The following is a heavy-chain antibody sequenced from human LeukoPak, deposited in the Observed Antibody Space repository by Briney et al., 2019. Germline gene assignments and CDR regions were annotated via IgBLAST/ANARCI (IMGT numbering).Heavy chain of an antibody. CDR2: INPNSGGT. CDR1: GYTFTGYY. CDR3: LPTILFYFDY. D-gene: IGHD3-3*01. Sequence: ASVKVSCKASGYTFTGYYMHWVRQAPGQGLEWMGWINPNSGGTKYAQKFQGRVTMTRDTSTSTAYMELSRLRSDDTAVYYCLPTILFYFDYWGQGTLVTVSS. J-gene: IGHJ4*02. V-gene: IGHV1-2*02.